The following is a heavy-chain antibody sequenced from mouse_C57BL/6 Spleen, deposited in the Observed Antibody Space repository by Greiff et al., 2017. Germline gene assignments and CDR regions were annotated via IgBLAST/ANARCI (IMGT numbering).Heavy chain of an antibody. V-gene: IGHV1-82*01. J-gene: IGHJ2*01. CDR3: ARSDSRFFDY. Sequence: QVQLQQSGPELVKPGASVKISCKASGYAFSSSWMNWVKQRPGKGLEWIGRIYPGDGDTNYNGKLKGKATLTADKSSSTAYMQLSSLTSEDSAVYFCARSDSRFFDYWGQGTTLTVSS. CDR1: GYAFSSSW. CDR2: IYPGDGDT.